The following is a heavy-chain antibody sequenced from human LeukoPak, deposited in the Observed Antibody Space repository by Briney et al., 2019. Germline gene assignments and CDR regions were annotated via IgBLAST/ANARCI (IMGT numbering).Heavy chain of an antibody. J-gene: IGHJ4*02. Sequence: GGSLRLSCAASGVTFSSYSMNWVRHAPGKGLEWVSSISSSSNYIYYADSVKDRFTISRANAKNSLSLQLNSRIADATAVCYPPRDLSLPSIVVVPAAIGGIDYWGQGTLVTVSS. D-gene: IGHD2-2*02. CDR3: PRDLSLPSIVVVPAAIGGIDY. CDR2: ISSSSNYI. V-gene: IGHV3-21*04. CDR1: GVTFSSYS.